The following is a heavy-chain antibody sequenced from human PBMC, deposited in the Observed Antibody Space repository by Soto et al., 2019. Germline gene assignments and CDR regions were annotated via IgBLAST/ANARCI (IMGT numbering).Heavy chain of an antibody. V-gene: IGHV4-59*01. CDR3: ASSPPYYDSEAYYYYGMDV. CDR1: GGSISSYY. D-gene: IGHD3-10*01. Sequence: QVQLQESGPGLVKPSETLSLTCTVSGGSISSYYWTWIRQPPGKGLEWIGHFSFSGSTKYNPSLKSRVTISGDTSKNQISLKLSSVTAADTAVYYCASSPPYYDSEAYYYYGMDVWGQGTTVTVSS. CDR2: FSFSGST. J-gene: IGHJ6*02.